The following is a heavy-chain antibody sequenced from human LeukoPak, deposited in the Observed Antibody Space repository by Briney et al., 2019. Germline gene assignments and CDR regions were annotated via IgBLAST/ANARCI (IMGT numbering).Heavy chain of an antibody. J-gene: IGHJ4*02. V-gene: IGHV1-18*01. D-gene: IGHD3-10*01. CDR2: ISAYNGIT. CDR1: GYSFTSYG. Sequence: ASVKVSCHASGYSFTSYGISCVRQAPGQGLEWMGWISAYNGITNYAQKLQGRVTMTTDTSTSTAYMELRSLRSDDTAVYYCARGVSRYYGSGREEYWGQGTLVTVSS. CDR3: ARGVSRYYGSGREEY.